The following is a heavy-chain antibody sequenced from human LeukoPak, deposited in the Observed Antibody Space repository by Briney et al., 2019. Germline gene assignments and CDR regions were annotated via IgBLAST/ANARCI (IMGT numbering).Heavy chain of an antibody. Sequence: SETLSLTCAVYGGSFSSYYWSWIRQPPGKGLEWIGYIYYSGSTNYNPSLKSRVTISVDTSKNQFSLKLSSVTAADTAVYYCARTGSGWTRGFDYWGQGTLVTVSS. CDR2: IYYSGST. V-gene: IGHV4-59*01. D-gene: IGHD6-19*01. J-gene: IGHJ4*02. CDR1: GGSFSSYY. CDR3: ARTGSGWTRGFDY.